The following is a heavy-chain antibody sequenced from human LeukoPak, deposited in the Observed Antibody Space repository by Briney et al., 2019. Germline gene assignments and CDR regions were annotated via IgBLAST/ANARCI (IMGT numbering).Heavy chain of an antibody. CDR3: ARRYYGSGSYYNWFDP. J-gene: IGHJ5*02. V-gene: IGHV5-51*01. Sequence: GESLKISCKGSGYSFTSYWIGWVRQMPGKGLEWMGVIYPGDSDTRYSPSFQGQVTISADKSISTAYLQWSSLKASDTAMYYCARRYYGSGSYYNWFDPWGQGTLVTVSS. CDR2: IYPGDSDT. CDR1: GYSFTSYW. D-gene: IGHD3-10*01.